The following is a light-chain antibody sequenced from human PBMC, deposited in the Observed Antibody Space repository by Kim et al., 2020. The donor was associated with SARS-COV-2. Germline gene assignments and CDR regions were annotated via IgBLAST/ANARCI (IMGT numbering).Light chain of an antibody. CDR2: SAS. CDR1: QSISSY. V-gene: IGKV1-39*01. CDR3: QQTYSFPQIT. Sequence: SLGDRVTISCRASQSISSYVNWYQHKAGKGPKLLIYSASSLQSGVPSRFSGSGYGTYFTLTISSLQPEDFATYSCQQTYSFPQITFGQGTRLEIK. J-gene: IGKJ5*01.